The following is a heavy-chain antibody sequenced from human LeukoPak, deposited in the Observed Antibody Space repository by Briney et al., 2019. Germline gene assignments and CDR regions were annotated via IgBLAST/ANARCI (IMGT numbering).Heavy chain of an antibody. CDR1: GFTFSSYA. D-gene: IGHD3-9*01. V-gene: IGHV3-30*15. J-gene: IGHJ4*02. Sequence: GGSLRLSCAASGFTFSSYAMHWVRQAPGKGLEWVAVISYDGSNKYYADSVKGRFTISRDNSKNTLYLQMSSLRAEDTAVYYCARNFGWYFDYWGQGTLVTVSS. CDR3: ARNFGWYFDY. CDR2: ISYDGSNK.